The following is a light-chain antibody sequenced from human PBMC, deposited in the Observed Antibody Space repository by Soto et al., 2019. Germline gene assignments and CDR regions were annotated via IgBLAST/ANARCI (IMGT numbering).Light chain of an antibody. CDR1: QSVSSSY. CDR2: GAS. CDR3: QHYDGSPPLYT. V-gene: IGKV3-20*01. Sequence: EIVLTQSPGTLSLSPGERATLSCRASQSVSSSYLTWYQQKPGQAPRLLIYGASSRATGIPDRFTGSGSGTHFTLTISRLEPDDFAVYYCQHYDGSPPLYTFGQGTKLEIK. J-gene: IGKJ2*01.